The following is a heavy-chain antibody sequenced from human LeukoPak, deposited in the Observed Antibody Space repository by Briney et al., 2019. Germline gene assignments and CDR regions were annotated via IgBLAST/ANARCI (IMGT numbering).Heavy chain of an antibody. CDR2: IYYSGST. D-gene: IGHD3-10*01. V-gene: IGHV4-59*12. CDR3: ARDRSITMVRGVTFYGMDV. Sequence: SETLSLTCTVSGGSISGYYWSWIRQPPGKGLEWIGYIYYSGSTNYNPSLKSRVTISVDTSKNQFSLKLSSVTAADTAVYYCARDRSITMVRGVTFYGMDVWGQGTTVTVSS. J-gene: IGHJ6*02. CDR1: GGSISGYY.